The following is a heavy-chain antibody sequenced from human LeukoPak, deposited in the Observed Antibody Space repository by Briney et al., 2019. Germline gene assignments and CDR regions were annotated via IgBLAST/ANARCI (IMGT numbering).Heavy chain of an antibody. Sequence: SVKVSCKASGGTFSSYATSWVRQAPGQGLEWMGRIIPIFGTANYAQKFQGRVTITTDESTSTAYMELSSLRSEDTAVYYCARNVEMASLDYWGREPWSPSPQ. CDR1: GGTFSSYA. CDR2: IIPIFGTA. J-gene: IGHJ4*02. CDR3: ARNVEMASLDY. D-gene: IGHD5-24*01. V-gene: IGHV1-69*05.